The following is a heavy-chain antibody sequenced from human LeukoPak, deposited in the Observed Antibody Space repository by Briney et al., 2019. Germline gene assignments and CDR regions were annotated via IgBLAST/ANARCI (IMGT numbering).Heavy chain of an antibody. CDR1: GYTFTGYY. D-gene: IGHD3-22*01. Sequence: ASVKVSCKASGYTFTGYYMHWVRQAPGQGLEWMGWISAYNGNTNYAQKLQGRVTMTTDTSTSTAYMELRSLRSDDTAVYYCARDARFTTLPFDYWGQGTLVAVSS. J-gene: IGHJ4*02. CDR3: ARDARFTTLPFDY. CDR2: ISAYNGNT. V-gene: IGHV1-18*04.